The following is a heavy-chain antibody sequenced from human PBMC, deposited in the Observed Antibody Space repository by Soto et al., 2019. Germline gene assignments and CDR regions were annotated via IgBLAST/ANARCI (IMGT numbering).Heavy chain of an antibody. CDR1: GGSISSGDYY. CDR2: IYYSGST. V-gene: IGHV4-30-4*01. Sequence: QVQLQESGAGLVKPSQTLSLTCTVSGGSISSGDYYWSWIRQPPGKGLEWIGYIYYSGSTYYNPSLKSRVTISVDTSKNQFSLKLSSVTAADTAVYYCARQDTAMVTWFDAWGQGTLVTVSS. D-gene: IGHD5-18*01. CDR3: ARQDTAMVTWFDA. J-gene: IGHJ5*02.